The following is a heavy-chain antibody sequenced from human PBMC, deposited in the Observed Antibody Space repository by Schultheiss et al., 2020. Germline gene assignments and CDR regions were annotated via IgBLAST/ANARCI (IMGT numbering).Heavy chain of an antibody. CDR3: ARGRGVALLALDI. Sequence: GGSLRLSCAASGFTFSSYAMHWVRQAPGKGLEWVAVISYDGSNKYYADSVKGRFTTSRENAKNSLYLQMNSLRAGDTAVYYCARGRGVALLALDIWGQGTMVTVAS. D-gene: IGHD3-10*01. J-gene: IGHJ3*02. CDR1: GFTFSSYA. CDR2: ISYDGSNK. V-gene: IGHV3-30*14.